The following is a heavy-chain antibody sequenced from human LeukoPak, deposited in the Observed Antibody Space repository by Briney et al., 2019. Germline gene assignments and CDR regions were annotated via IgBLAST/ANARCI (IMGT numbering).Heavy chain of an antibody. D-gene: IGHD4-17*01. V-gene: IGHV3-11*01. CDR1: GFTFSDYY. J-gene: IGHJ5*02. CDR3: ARPPYGDYMYNRFDP. CDR2: ISSSGSTI. Sequence: GGSLRLSCAVSGFTFSDYYMSWIRQAPGKGLEWVSYISSSGSTIYYADSVKGRFTISRDNAKNSLYLQMNSLRAEDTAVYYCARPPYGDYMYNRFDPWGQGTLVTVSS.